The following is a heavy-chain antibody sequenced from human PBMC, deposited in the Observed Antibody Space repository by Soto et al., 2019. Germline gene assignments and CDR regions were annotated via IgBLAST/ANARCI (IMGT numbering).Heavy chain of an antibody. J-gene: IGHJ5*02. CDR3: ARDPQNGRGNWFDP. V-gene: IGHV4-4*02. Sequence: TSETLSLTCAVSGGSISSSNWWSWVRQPPGKGLEWIGEIYHSGSTNYNPSLKSRVTISVDKSKNQFSLKLSSVTAADTAVYYCARDPQNGRGNWFDPWGQGTLVTVSS. D-gene: IGHD3-10*02. CDR1: GGSISSSNW. CDR2: IYHSGST.